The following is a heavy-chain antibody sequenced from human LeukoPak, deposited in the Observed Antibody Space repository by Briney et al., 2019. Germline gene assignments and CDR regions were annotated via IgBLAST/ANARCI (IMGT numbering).Heavy chain of an antibody. CDR3: VRDSGSWYHLCY. D-gene: IGHD6-13*01. V-gene: IGHV3-53*01. CDR2: IFSDGRT. Sequence: GGSLRLSCAASGFSVSSNYMSWVRQPPGKGLEWVSLIFSDGRTFYADSVKGRFTISRDNSKNTLSLQMNSLRGEDTAMYYCVRDSGSWYHLCYWGQGTLVTVSS. J-gene: IGHJ4*02. CDR1: GFSVSSNY.